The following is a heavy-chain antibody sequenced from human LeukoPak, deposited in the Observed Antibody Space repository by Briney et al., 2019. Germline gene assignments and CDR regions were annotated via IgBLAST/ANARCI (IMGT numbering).Heavy chain of an antibody. J-gene: IGHJ4*02. V-gene: IGHV6-1*01. CDR2: TYYRSKWYN. CDR1: GDSVSSNSAA. CDR3: ARGPSSFVDTAMED. Sequence: SQTLSLTCAISGDSVSSNSAAWNWIRQSPSRGLEWLGRTYYRSKWYNDYAVSVKSRIAINPDTSKNQFSLQLNSVTPEDTAVYYCARGPSSFVDTAMEDWGQGTLVTVSS. D-gene: IGHD5-18*01.